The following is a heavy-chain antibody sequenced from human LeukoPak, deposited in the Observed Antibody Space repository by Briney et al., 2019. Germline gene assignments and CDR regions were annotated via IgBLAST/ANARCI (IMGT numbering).Heavy chain of an antibody. Sequence: SETLSLTCSVSGDSISNGHYYWGWSRQPPGKGLEWLATISSRGSTFYNPSLKSRVTISVDTSKNQISLNLSSVTASDTSLYYCARLNPLEHLFSFYFDSWGQGILATVSS. V-gene: IGHV4-39*01. J-gene: IGHJ4*02. CDR1: GDSISNGHYY. D-gene: IGHD3-3*01. CDR3: ARLNPLEHLFSFYFDS. CDR2: ISSRGST.